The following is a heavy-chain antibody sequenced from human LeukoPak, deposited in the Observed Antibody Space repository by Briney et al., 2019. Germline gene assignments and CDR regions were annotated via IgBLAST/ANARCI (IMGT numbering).Heavy chain of an antibody. CDR1: GGTFSSYA. Sequence: SVKVSCKASGGTFSSYAISWVRQAPGQGLEWMGGIIPIFGTANYAQKFQGRVTITADESTSTAYMELSSLRSEDTAVYYCARGRYCSSTSCHYFDYWGQGTLVTVSS. D-gene: IGHD2-2*01. J-gene: IGHJ4*02. CDR3: ARGRYCSSTSCHYFDY. V-gene: IGHV1-69*01. CDR2: IIPIFGTA.